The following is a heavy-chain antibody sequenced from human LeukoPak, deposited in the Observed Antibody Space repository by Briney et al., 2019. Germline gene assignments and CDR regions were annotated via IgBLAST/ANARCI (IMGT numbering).Heavy chain of an antibody. CDR1: GFSFSSYR. D-gene: IGHD3-3*01. CDR2: IKQDESET. CDR3: ARVFAYDFWSGYYIDY. Sequence: GGSLRLSCEAPGFSFSSYRMSWVRQSPGKGLEWVATIKQDESETYYVDSVKGRFTISRDNAKNSLFLQMNSVRAEDTAVYYCARVFAYDFWSGYYIDYWGRGTLVSVSP. V-gene: IGHV3-7*01. J-gene: IGHJ4*02.